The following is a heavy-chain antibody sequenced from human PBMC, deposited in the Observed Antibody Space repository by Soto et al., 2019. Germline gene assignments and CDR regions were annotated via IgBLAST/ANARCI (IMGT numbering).Heavy chain of an antibody. Sequence: ASVKVSCKASGYTFTSYDINWVRQATGQGLEWMGWMNPNSGNTGYAQKFQGRVTMTRNTSISTAYMELSSLRSEDTAVYYCARGTVGATYYYYGMDVSGPGTTVTVYS. J-gene: IGHJ6*02. CDR1: GYTFTSYD. CDR3: ARGTVGATYYYYGMDV. CDR2: MNPNSGNT. D-gene: IGHD1-26*01. V-gene: IGHV1-8*01.